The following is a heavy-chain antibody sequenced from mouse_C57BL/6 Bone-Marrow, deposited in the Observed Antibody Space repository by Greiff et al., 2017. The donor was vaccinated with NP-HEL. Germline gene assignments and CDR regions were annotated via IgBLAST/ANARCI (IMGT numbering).Heavy chain of an antibody. V-gene: IGHV1-82*01. CDR3: AYDNGSSLDD. Sequence: VQLQQSGPELVKPGASVKISCKASGYAFSSSWMNWVKQRPGKGLEWIGRIYPGDGDTNYNGKFKGKATLTADKSSSTAYMPRSSLTSEDYAVYFWAYDNGSSLDDWGQGTTLTVSS. CDR1: GYAFSSSW. J-gene: IGHJ2*01. D-gene: IGHD1-1*01. CDR2: IYPGDGDT.